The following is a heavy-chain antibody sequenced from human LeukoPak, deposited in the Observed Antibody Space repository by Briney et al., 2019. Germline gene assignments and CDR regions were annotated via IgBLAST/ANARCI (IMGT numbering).Heavy chain of an antibody. J-gene: IGHJ4*02. CDR3: AKDQGLRIAARLPFDY. D-gene: IGHD6-6*01. Sequence: PGGSLRLSCAASGFTFSSYGMHWVRQAPGKGLEWVAFIRYDGSNKYYADSVKGRFTISRDNSKSTLYLQMNSLRAEDTAVYYCAKDQGLRIAARLPFDYWGQGTLVTVSS. CDR1: GFTFSSYG. CDR2: IRYDGSNK. V-gene: IGHV3-30*02.